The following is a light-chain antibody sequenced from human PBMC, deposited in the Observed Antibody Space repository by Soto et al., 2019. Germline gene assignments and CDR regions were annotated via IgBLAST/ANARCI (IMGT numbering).Light chain of an antibody. V-gene: IGLV2-14*03. Sequence: QSALTQPASVSGSPGQSITISCTGTSSDVGGYNYVSWYQQYPGKAPKLMIYDVTNRPSGVSYRFSGSKSGNTASLTISGLQAEDEADYYCSSFTSISTFYVFGSGTKLTVL. CDR3: SSFTSISTFYV. J-gene: IGLJ1*01. CDR1: SSDVGGYNY. CDR2: DVT.